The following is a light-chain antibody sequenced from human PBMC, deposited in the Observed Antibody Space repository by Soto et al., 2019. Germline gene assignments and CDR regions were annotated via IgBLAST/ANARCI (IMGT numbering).Light chain of an antibody. J-gene: IGKJ1*01. V-gene: IGKV1-5*03. CDR3: QQYESFPRT. CDR1: QSINNW. Sequence: DIQMTQSPSTLSASVGDRVTITCRASQSINNWLAWYQQKPGKAPKLFIFKASTLEIGVPSRFSGSESGTEFTHSISSLQPDDFATYFCQQYESFPRTFGQGTKVEIK. CDR2: KAS.